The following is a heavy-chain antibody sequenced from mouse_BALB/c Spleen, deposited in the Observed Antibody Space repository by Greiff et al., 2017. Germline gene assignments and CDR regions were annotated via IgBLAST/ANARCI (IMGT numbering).Heavy chain of an antibody. V-gene: IGHV2-6-7*01. D-gene: IGHD4-1*01. J-gene: IGHJ3*01. CDR1: GFSLTGYG. Sequence: VMLVESGPGLVAPSQSLSITCTVSGFSLTGYGVNWVRQPPGKGLEWLGMIWGDGSTDYNSALKSRLSISKDNSKSQVFLKMNSLQTDDTARYYCARDRNWDIGSFAYWGQGTLVTVSA. CDR2: IWGDGST. CDR3: ARDRNWDIGSFAY.